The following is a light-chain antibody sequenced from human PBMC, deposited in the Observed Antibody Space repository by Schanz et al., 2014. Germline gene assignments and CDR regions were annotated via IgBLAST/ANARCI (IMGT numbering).Light chain of an antibody. CDR3: QTWGTGIHVV. V-gene: IGLV4-69*01. J-gene: IGLJ2*01. Sequence: QLVLTQSPSASASLGASVKLTCTLSSGHSSYAIAWHQQQPDKGPRYLMKINSDGSHNKGDGIPDRFSGSSSGAERYLTISSLQSEDEADYYCQTWGTGIHVVFGGGTKLTVL. CDR1: SGHSSYA. CDR2: INSDGSH.